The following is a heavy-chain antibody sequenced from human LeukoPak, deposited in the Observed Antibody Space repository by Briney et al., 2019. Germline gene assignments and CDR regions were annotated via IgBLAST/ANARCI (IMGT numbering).Heavy chain of an antibody. D-gene: IGHD3-9*01. CDR3: TRDLMDYEVSTGLHHYYMDV. CDR1: GFTFNSHG. V-gene: IGHV3-30*03. J-gene: IGHJ6*02. CDR2: ISDDGLNT. Sequence: GGSLRLSCSTSGFTFNSHGFHWVRQAPGKGLEWVAAISDDGLNTFYIDSVKGRFTISRDDSKNAVSLQMTSLRSEDTAMYYCTRDLMDYEVSTGLHHYYMDVWGQGTTVTVSS.